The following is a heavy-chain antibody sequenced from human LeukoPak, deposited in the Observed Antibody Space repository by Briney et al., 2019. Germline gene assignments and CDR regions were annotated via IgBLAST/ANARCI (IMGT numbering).Heavy chain of an antibody. CDR2: ISGSGGST. CDR3: AKDPHYYDSSGYPNYTFDY. V-gene: IGHV3-23*01. CDR1: GFTFSSYA. Sequence: GGSLRLSCAASGFTFSSYAMSWVRQAPGKGLEWVSAISGSGGSTYYADSVKGRFTISRDNSKNTLYLKMNSLRAEDTAVYYCAKDPHYYDSSGYPNYTFDYWGQGTLVTVSS. J-gene: IGHJ4*02. D-gene: IGHD3-22*01.